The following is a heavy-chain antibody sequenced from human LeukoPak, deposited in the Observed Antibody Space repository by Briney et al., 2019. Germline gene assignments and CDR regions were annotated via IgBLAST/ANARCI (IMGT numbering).Heavy chain of an antibody. CDR3: ACSVLSRPA. V-gene: IGHV1-8*03. Sequence: ASVKVSCKASGYTFTSYDINWVRQATGQGLEWMGWMNPNSGNTDYAQKFQGRVTFTRNLSISTAYMELNSLRSEDTAVYYCACSVLSRPAWGQRTLVTVSS. CDR2: MNPNSGNT. CDR1: GYTFTSYD. J-gene: IGHJ5*02. D-gene: IGHD3-16*01.